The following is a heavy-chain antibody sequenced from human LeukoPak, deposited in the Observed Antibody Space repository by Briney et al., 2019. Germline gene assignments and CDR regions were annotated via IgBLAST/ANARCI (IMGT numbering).Heavy chain of an antibody. D-gene: IGHD3-10*01. CDR2: ISSSSSYI. J-gene: IGHJ4*02. Sequence: GGSLRLSCAASGFTFSSYWMSWVRQAPGKGLEWVSSISSSSSYIYYADSVKGRFTISRDNAKNSLYLQMNSLRAEDTAVYYCARENYYGSESYFDYWGQGTLVTVSS. CDR3: ARENYYGSESYFDY. V-gene: IGHV3-21*01. CDR1: GFTFSSYW.